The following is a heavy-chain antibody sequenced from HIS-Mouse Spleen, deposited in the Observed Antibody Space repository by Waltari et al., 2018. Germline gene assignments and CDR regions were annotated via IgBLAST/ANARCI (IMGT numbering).Heavy chain of an antibody. Sequence: QLQLQASGPGLVKPSETLSLTCTVSGGPISSSSYYWAGIRQPPGKGLEWIGSIYYSGSTYYNPSLKSRVTISVDTSKNQFSLKLSSVTAADTAVYYCAREIPYSSSWYDWYFDLWGRGTLVTVSS. CDR3: AREIPYSSSWYDWYFDL. V-gene: IGHV4-39*07. CDR1: GGPISSSSYY. J-gene: IGHJ2*01. CDR2: IYYSGST. D-gene: IGHD6-13*01.